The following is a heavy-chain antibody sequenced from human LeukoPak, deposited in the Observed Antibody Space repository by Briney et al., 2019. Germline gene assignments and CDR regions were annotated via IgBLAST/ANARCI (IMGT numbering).Heavy chain of an antibody. CDR1: GFTFRSYE. J-gene: IGHJ4*02. CDR3: ARDLEYTTSSGDY. D-gene: IGHD6-6*01. V-gene: IGHV3-48*03. CDR2: ISSSGSTI. Sequence: GGSLRLSCAASGFTFRSYEMNWVRQAPGKGMEWVSYISSSGSTIFYEDSVKGRFTISRDNAKNSLYLQMNSLRAEDTAVYYCARDLEYTTSSGDYWGQGTLVIVSS.